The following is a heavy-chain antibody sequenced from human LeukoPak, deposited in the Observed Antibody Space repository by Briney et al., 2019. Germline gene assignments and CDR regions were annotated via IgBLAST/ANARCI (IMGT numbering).Heavy chain of an antibody. CDR2: IYYSGST. Sequence: SENLSLTCTVSGGSISSYYWSWIRQPPGKGLEWIGYIYYSGSTNYNPSLKSRVTISVDTSKNQFSLKLSSVTAADTAVYYCARDLGRYYDSSGYYSQNWYFDLWGRGTLVTVSS. CDR3: ARDLGRYYDSSGYYSQNWYFDL. CDR1: GGSISSYY. V-gene: IGHV4-59*01. J-gene: IGHJ2*01. D-gene: IGHD3-22*01.